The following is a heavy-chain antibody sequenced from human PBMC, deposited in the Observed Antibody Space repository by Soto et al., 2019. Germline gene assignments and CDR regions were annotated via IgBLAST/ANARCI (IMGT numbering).Heavy chain of an antibody. CDR1: GFNCSNAL. J-gene: IGHJ5*02. D-gene: IGHD6-19*01. CDR3: TTRTWLESFDP. Sequence: PGGSLGFNCASFGFNCSNALMSWVRQAPGKGLEWVGRIKSKTDGGTTDYAAPVKGRFTISRDDSKNTLYLQMNSLKTEDTAVYYCTTRTWLESFDPWGQGPLVTVS. V-gene: IGHV3-15*01. CDR2: IKSKTDGGTT.